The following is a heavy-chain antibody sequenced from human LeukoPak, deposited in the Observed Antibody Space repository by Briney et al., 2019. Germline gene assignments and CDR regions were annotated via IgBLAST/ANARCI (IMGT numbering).Heavy chain of an antibody. Sequence: ASVKVSCKASGYTFTSYGLSWVRQAPGQGLEWMGWISGYNGNTKYVQKLQGRVTMTRDTSTTTAYMELKSLRSDDTAVYYCARCRGYGFDGSGSYRNLFEPWGQGTLVTVSS. J-gene: IGHJ5*02. V-gene: IGHV1-18*01. CDR2: ISGYNGNT. D-gene: IGHD3-10*01. CDR1: GYTFTSYG. CDR3: ARCRGYGFDGSGSYRNLFEP.